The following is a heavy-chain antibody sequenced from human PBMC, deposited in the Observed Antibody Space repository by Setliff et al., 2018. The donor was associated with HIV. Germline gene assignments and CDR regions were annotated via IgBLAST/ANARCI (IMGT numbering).Heavy chain of an antibody. J-gene: IGHJ4*02. CDR3: ARDLRSSHGSPNYFDY. CDR1: GFTFSDYY. CDR2: ISSSGTTI. V-gene: IGHV3-11*04. Sequence: GGSLRLSCTASGFTFSDYYMSWIRQSPGKGLEWISYISSSGTTIYYADSVKGRFTISRDNAKNSLYLEMNSLRAEETAVYYCARDLRSSHGSPNYFDYWGRGALVTV. D-gene: IGHD2-15*01.